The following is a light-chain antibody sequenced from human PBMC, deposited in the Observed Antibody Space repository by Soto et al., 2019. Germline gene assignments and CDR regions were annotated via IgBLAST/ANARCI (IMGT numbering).Light chain of an antibody. CDR1: QTLANY. Sequence: EVVLTQSPATLSLSPGERATLSCRASQTLANYLAWYQQRPGQAPRLLIYDASNRATGIPARFSGSGSGTDFTLTISSLEPEDSAVYYCQHYNSYSEAFGQGTKVELK. CDR3: QHYNSYSEA. CDR2: DAS. J-gene: IGKJ1*01. V-gene: IGKV3-11*01.